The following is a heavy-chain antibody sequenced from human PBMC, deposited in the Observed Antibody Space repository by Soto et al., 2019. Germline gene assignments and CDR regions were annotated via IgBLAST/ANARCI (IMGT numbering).Heavy chain of an antibody. V-gene: IGHV3-21*01. Sequence: SLRLSCAASGFTFSSYSMNWVRQAPGKGLEWVSSISSSSSYIYYADSVKGRFTISRDNAKNSLYLQMNSLRAEDTAVYYCARDLVQTTVTTWFDYWGQGTLVTVSS. CDR1: GFTFSSYS. J-gene: IGHJ4*02. CDR2: ISSSSSYI. CDR3: ARDLVQTTVTTWFDY. D-gene: IGHD4-17*01.